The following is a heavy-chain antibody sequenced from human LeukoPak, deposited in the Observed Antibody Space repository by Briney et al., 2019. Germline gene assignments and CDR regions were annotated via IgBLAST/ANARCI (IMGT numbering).Heavy chain of an antibody. D-gene: IGHD6-13*01. CDR2: IYYSGST. CDR3: AIAAAGGHWFDP. Sequence: SQTLSLTCTVSGGSIGSGGYYWSWVRQHPGKGLEWIGYIYYSGSTYYNPSLKSRVTISVDTSKNQFSLKLSSVTAADTAVYYCAIAAAGGHWFDPWGQGTLVTVSS. J-gene: IGHJ5*02. CDR1: GGSIGSGGYY. V-gene: IGHV4-31*03.